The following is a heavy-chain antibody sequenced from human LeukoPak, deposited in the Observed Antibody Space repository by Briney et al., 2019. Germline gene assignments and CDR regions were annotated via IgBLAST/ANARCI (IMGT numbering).Heavy chain of an antibody. CDR2: IYYSGST. V-gene: IGHV4-39*07. CDR1: GGSISSYY. Sequence: SETLSLTCTVSGGSISSYYWGWIRQPPGKGLEWIGSIYYSGSTYYNPSLKSRVTISVDTSKNQFSLKLSSVTAADTAVYYCARADSLAAAGMGYWGQGTLVTVSS. J-gene: IGHJ4*02. D-gene: IGHD6-13*01. CDR3: ARADSLAAAGMGY.